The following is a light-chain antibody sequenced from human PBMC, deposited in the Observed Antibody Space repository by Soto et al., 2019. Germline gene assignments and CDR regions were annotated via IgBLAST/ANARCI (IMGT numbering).Light chain of an antibody. J-gene: IGKJ4*01. CDR2: DAS. CDR3: QQYDNLPFT. CDR1: QDISNY. Sequence: DIQMTQSPSSLSASVGDRVTITCQASQDISNYLNWYQQKPGKAPKLLIYDASNLETGVPSRFSGSGSGTVFTFTISSLQPEDIATYYCQQYDNLPFTFGGGTKVDIK. V-gene: IGKV1-33*01.